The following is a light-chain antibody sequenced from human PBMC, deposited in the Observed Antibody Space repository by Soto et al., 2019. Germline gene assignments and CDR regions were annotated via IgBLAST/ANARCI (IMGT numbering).Light chain of an antibody. CDR1: SSDVGSYNL. Sequence: QSALTQPASVSGSPGQSITISCTGTSSDVGSYNLVSWYQQHPGKAPKLMIYEVTKRPSGVSNRFSGSKSGNTASLTISGLQAEDEADYYCFSYAGSSTLVFGGGTKLPVL. J-gene: IGLJ2*01. CDR3: FSYAGSSTLV. CDR2: EVT. V-gene: IGLV2-23*02.